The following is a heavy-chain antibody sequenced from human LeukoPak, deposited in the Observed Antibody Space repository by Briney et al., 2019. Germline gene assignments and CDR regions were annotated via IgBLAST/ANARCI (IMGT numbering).Heavy chain of an antibody. CDR2: FYYSGST. J-gene: IGHJ4*02. V-gene: IGHV4-38-2*01. Sequence: SETLSLTCAVSGYSISSGYYWGWIRTPPGKGLEWIGIFYYSGSTYYNPSLKSRVTISVDTSKNQFSLKLSSVTAADTAVYYCARPGVSSGYFDYWGQGTLVTVSS. D-gene: IGHD3-10*01. CDR1: GYSISSGYY. CDR3: ARPGVSSGYFDY.